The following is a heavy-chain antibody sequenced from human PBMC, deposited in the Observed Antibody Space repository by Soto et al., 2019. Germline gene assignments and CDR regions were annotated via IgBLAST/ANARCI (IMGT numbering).Heavy chain of an antibody. V-gene: IGHV1-2*04. Sequence: ASVKVSCKASGYTFTGYYMHWVRQAPGQGLEWMGWINPNSGGTNYAQKFQGWVTMTRDTSISTAYMELSRLRSDDTAVYYCARTGAPFTIWEDNRGQSLDYWGQGTLVTGPS. CDR2: INPNSGGT. D-gene: IGHD3-3*01. J-gene: IGHJ4*02. CDR1: GYTFTGYY. CDR3: ARTGAPFTIWEDNRGQSLDY.